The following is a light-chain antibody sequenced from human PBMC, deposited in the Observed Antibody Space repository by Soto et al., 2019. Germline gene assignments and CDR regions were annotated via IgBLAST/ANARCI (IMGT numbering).Light chain of an antibody. CDR1: SGHSNYA. CDR3: QTWATGAYV. Sequence: QLVLTQSPSASASLGASVKLTCTLSSGHSNYAIAWHQQQSEKGPRYLMKVNSDGSHSKGDGIPDRFSGSSSGAERYLSISRLQSEDDADYYCQTWATGAYVFGTGTKLTVL. V-gene: IGLV4-69*01. CDR2: VNSDGSH. J-gene: IGLJ1*01.